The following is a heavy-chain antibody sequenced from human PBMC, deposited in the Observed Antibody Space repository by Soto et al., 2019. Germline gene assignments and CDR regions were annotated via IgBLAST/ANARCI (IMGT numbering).Heavy chain of an antibody. CDR3: AESCSGLGNRLDP. CDR1: GGSISSYY. J-gene: IGHJ5*02. D-gene: IGHD6-25*01. V-gene: IGHV4-59*08. Sequence: PSETLSLTCTVSGGSISSYYWSWIRQPPGKGLEWIGYIYYSGSTNYNPSLKSRVTISVDTSKNQFSLKLSSVTAADTAVYFCAESCSGLGNRLDPSGQGTLVTVSS. CDR2: IYYSGST.